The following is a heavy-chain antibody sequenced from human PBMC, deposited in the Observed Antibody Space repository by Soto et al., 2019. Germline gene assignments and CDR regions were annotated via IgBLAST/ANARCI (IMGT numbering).Heavy chain of an antibody. CDR2: INPNSGGT. CDR1: GYTFTGYY. J-gene: IGHJ6*02. Sequence: GXSVKVSCKASGYTFTGYYMHWVRQAPGQGLEWMGWINPNSGGTNYAQKFQGWVTMTRDTSISTAYMELSRLRSDDTAVYYCARWGIAAATGNYYYYYGMDVWGQGTTFPVSS. CDR3: ARWGIAAATGNYYYYYGMDV. V-gene: IGHV1-2*04. D-gene: IGHD6-13*01.